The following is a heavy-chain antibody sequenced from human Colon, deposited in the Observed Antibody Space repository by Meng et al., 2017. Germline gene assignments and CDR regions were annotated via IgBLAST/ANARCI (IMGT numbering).Heavy chain of an antibody. CDR2: IHSSAGT. CDR3: ANRFV. V-gene: IGHV3-66*02. CDR1: GFSVSSDF. Sequence: HLVGSGGGLFQPGRSLRLSCAVSGFSVSSDFMIWVRQAPGKGLEWVSMIHSSAGTFFADSVKGRFTVSTDNSKNTLYLQMNSLRIEDTAVYHCANRFVWGLGTLVTVSS. J-gene: IGHJ4*02. D-gene: IGHD3-3*01.